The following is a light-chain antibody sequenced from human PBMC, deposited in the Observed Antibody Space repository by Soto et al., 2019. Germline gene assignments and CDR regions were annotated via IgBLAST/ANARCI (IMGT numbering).Light chain of an antibody. J-gene: IGKJ3*01. CDR3: QQYGTSLT. CDR1: QSISSY. V-gene: IGKV3D-20*01. Sequence: EIVLTQSPVTLSLSPGERATLSCGASQSISSYLAWYQQKPGLAPRLLIYDASSRATGIPDRFSGSGSGTDFTLTISRLEPEAFAVYYCQQYGTSLTFGPGTKVDIK. CDR2: DAS.